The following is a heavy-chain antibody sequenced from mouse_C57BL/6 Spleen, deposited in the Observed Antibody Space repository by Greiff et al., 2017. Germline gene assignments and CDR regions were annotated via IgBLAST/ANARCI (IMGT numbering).Heavy chain of an antibody. V-gene: IGHV1-82*01. CDR1: GYAFSSSW. D-gene: IGHD2-3*01. J-gene: IGHJ3*01. CDR2: IYPGDGDT. CDR3: ATPLDGYYVGFAY. Sequence: QVQLQQSGPELVKPGASVKISCKASGYAFSSSWMNWVKQRPGKGLEWIGRIYPGDGDTNYNGKFKGKATLTADKSSSTAYMQLSSLTSEDSAVSFCATPLDGYYVGFAYWGQGTLVTVSA.